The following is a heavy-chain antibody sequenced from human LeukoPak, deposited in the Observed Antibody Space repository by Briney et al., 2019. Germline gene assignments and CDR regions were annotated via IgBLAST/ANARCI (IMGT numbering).Heavy chain of an antibody. D-gene: IGHD3-3*01. CDR1: GFTFSSYE. V-gene: IGHV3-48*03. J-gene: IGHJ4*02. Sequence: PGGSLRLSCAASGFTFSSYEMNWVRQAPGKGLEWVSYISSSGSTIYYADSVKGRFTISRDNAKNPLYLQMNSLRAEDTAVYYCARVPNDFWSGSLYYFDYWGQGTLVTVSS. CDR3: ARVPNDFWSGSLYYFDY. CDR2: ISSSGSTI.